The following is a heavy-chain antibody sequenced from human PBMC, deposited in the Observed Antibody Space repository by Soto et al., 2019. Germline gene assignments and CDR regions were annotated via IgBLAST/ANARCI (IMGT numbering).Heavy chain of an antibody. D-gene: IGHD6-6*01. V-gene: IGHV4-4*02. CDR3: AKCITALGPIDY. CDR2: IYHSGST. CDR1: GGSISSSNW. Sequence: PSETLPLTCAVSGGSISSSNWLIWVRQPPGKGLEWIGEIYHSGSTNYNPSLKSRVTISVDKSKNQFSLKLSSVTAADTAVYYCAKCITALGPIDYWGQGTLVTVSS. J-gene: IGHJ4*02.